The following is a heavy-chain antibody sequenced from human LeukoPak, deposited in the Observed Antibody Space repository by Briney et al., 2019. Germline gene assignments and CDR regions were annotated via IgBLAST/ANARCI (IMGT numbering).Heavy chain of an antibody. CDR1: GGSFSNHY. J-gene: IGHJ5*02. CDR3: ARGNYVDWFDP. Sequence: SETLSLTCTVSGGSFSNHYWRWIRQPPGKGLEGIGYIYHTGSTNYNPSLKSRVTISVDTSKNQFSLKLSSVTAADTAVYYCARGNYVDWFDPWGQGTQVTVSS. D-gene: IGHD1-7*01. CDR2: IYHTGST. V-gene: IGHV4-59*11.